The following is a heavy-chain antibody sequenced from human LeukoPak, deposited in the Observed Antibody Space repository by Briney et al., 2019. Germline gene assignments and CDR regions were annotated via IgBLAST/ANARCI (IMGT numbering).Heavy chain of an antibody. Sequence: GSLRLSCAASGFTFSNYAMSWVRQAPGKGLEWVSAISGSGGSTYYADSVKGRFTISRDNSKNTLYLQMNSLRAEDTAVYYCAKEGAYCGGDCYLDAFDIWGQGTMVTVSS. CDR1: GFTFSNYA. V-gene: IGHV3-23*01. J-gene: IGHJ3*02. D-gene: IGHD2-21*02. CDR2: ISGSGGST. CDR3: AKEGAYCGGDCYLDAFDI.